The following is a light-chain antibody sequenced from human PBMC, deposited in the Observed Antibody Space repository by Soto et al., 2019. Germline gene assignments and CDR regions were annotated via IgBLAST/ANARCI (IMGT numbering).Light chain of an antibody. J-gene: IGKJ4*01. CDR3: QQDGSA. CDR2: GAS. V-gene: IGKV3-20*01. CDR1: QSVSSSY. Sequence: EIVLTQSPGTLSLSPGERATLSCRASQSVSSSYVAWYQQKPGQAPRLLIYGASSMATGIPDRFSGSGSGTDFTLTISRLEPEDFAVYYCQQDGSAFGGGTNVDIK.